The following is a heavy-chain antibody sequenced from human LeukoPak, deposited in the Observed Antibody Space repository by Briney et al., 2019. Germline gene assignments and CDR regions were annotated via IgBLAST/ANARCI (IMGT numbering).Heavy chain of an antibody. D-gene: IGHD3-3*01. CDR2: INPTVGVT. Sequence: ASVKVSCTASGYTFTRYYMHCGREAPGPGLEWMGIINPTVGVTSYAQKFQGRVTMTRDTSTSTVYMELSSLRSETTAVYYCARSAATYYDFWSGYTTLGLAPYNWFEPWGQGALGTVSS. J-gene: IGHJ5*02. CDR1: GYTFTRYY. CDR3: ARSAATYYDFWSGYTTLGLAPYNWFEP. V-gene: IGHV1-46*03.